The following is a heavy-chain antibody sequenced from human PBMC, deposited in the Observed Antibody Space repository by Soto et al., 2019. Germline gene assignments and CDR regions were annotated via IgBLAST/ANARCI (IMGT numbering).Heavy chain of an antibody. CDR3: ARYYCESVSCSHFDY. CDR2: IYYNRRS. CDR1: GGSISSYY. Sequence: SETLSLTCTVSGGSISSYYWSWIRQTPAKGLEWIGYIYYNRRSNYNPSLKSRVSLSVDTSKNQFSLILTSVTAAVTAAYHCARYYCESVSCSHFDYWGQGTLVTVSS. D-gene: IGHD2-21*01. V-gene: IGHV4-59*01. J-gene: IGHJ4*02.